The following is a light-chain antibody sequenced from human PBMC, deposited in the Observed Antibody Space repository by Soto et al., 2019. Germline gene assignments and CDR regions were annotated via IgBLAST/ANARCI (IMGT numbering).Light chain of an antibody. CDR2: DVT. CDR3: SSFTTSSTWV. J-gene: IGLJ3*02. V-gene: IGLV2-14*01. CDR1: SSDVGGYNY. Sequence: QSVLTQPASVSGSPGQSITISCTGTSSDVGGYNYDSWYQQYPGKAPKLMIYDVTTRPSGVSSRFSGSKSGNTASLTISGLQAEDEADYYCSSFTTSSTWVFGAGTKLTVL.